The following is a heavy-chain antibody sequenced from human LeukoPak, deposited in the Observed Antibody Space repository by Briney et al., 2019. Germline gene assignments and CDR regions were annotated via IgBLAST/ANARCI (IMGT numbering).Heavy chain of an antibody. CDR1: GDSVSSGGYH. CDR2: IYNSGSA. V-gene: IGHV4-61*08. J-gene: IGHJ4*02. D-gene: IGHD3-10*01. Sequence: PSETLSLTCTVSGDSVSSGGYHWSWIRQPPGKGLEWIGQIYNSGSANYNPSLKSRVTISLDTSKNQFSLKLSSVTSADTAVYYCARHPAGSGKSDYWGQGTLVTVSS. CDR3: ARHPAGSGKSDY.